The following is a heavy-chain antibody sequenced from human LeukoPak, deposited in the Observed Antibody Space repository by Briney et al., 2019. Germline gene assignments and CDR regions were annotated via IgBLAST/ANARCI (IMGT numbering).Heavy chain of an antibody. CDR3: ARRAYCGGDCYNDY. J-gene: IGHJ4*02. V-gene: IGHV5-51*01. D-gene: IGHD2-21*02. CDR1: EYSFTSYW. Sequence: GESLKISCKGSEYSFTSYWIGWVRQMPGKGLEWMGMIYPGDSDTRYSPPFQGQVTISADKSISTAYLQWNSLKASDTAMYYCARRAYCGGDCYNDYWGQGTLVTVSS. CDR2: IYPGDSDT.